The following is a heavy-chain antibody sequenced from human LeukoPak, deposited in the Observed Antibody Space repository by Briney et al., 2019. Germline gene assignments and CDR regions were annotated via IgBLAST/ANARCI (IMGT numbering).Heavy chain of an antibody. Sequence: ASVKVSCKASGYTFTDYYMHWVRQAPGQGLEWMGWINPNSGGTNYAQKFQGRVTMTRDTSITTAYMELSSLRSDDSAVYHCARDLMIAVAGRGVDSWGQGTLLSVSP. CDR1: GYTFTDYY. V-gene: IGHV1-2*02. J-gene: IGHJ4*02. CDR2: INPNSGGT. D-gene: IGHD6-19*01. CDR3: ARDLMIAVAGRGVDS.